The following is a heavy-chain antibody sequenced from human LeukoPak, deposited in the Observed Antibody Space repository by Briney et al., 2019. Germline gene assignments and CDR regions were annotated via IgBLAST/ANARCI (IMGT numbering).Heavy chain of an antibody. CDR1: GLTVSSNY. Sequence: SGGSLRLSCAASGLTVSSNYMSWVRQAPGKGLEWVSVIYSGGTTYYADSVKGRFTISRDTSKNTLYLQMNSLRAEDTAVYYCARDPVGAIGYGMDVWGQGTTVTVSS. J-gene: IGHJ6*02. CDR3: ARDPVGAIGYGMDV. CDR2: IYSGGTT. D-gene: IGHD1-26*01. V-gene: IGHV3-66*01.